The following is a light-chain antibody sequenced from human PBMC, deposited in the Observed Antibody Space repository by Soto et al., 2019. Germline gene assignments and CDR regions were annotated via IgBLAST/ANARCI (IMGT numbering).Light chain of an antibody. CDR1: SSDVGAYIY. CDR2: EVN. J-gene: IGLJ1*01. Sequence: ALTQPASGSGSPGQSITISCGGTSSDVGAYIYVSWYQQFPGKAPKLILYEVNNRPSGVSNRFSGSKSGTTASLTISGLQPEDEADYYCSAYSAIRTKVFRTGTKVTVL. V-gene: IGLV2-14*03. CDR3: SAYSAIRTKV.